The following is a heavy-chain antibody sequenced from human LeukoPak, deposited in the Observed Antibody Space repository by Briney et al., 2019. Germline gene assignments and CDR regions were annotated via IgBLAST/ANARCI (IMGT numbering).Heavy chain of an antibody. V-gene: IGHV3-21*01. Sequence: GGSLRLSCTASGFTFSGYSMNWIRQAPGKGLEWVSSFGTRSTSIYHTGSVKGRFAISRDNAKNSLYLQMNSLRAEDTALYYCAREVSEGFDFWGQGTLVTVSS. CDR2: FGTRSTSI. D-gene: IGHD3-22*01. J-gene: IGHJ4*02. CDR3: AREVSEGFDF. CDR1: GFTFSGYS.